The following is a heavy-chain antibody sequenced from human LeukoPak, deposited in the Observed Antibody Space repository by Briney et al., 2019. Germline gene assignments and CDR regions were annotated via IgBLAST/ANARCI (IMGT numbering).Heavy chain of an antibody. J-gene: IGHJ4*02. CDR3: AREGAGSENY. D-gene: IGHD6-19*01. CDR1: RFIFSTYA. V-gene: IGHV3-48*01. Sequence: GGSLRLSCTASRFIFSTYAMNWVRQAPGKGLNWVSYISSRGSTIYYADSVKGRFTISRDNSKNTLYLQMNSLRAEDTAVYYCAREGAGSENYWGQGTLVTVSS. CDR2: ISSRGSTI.